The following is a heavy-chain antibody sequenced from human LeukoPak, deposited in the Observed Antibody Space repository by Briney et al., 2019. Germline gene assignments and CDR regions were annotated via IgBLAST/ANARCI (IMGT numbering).Heavy chain of an antibody. J-gene: IGHJ4*02. CDR2: INHSGST. D-gene: IGHD5-24*01. CDR3: ATRERYFFDY. Sequence: SETLSLTCAVYGGSFSGYYWSWIRQPPGKGLEWIGEINHSGSTNYNPSLKSRLTMSVDTSKNQFSLELTSVTAADTAVYYCATRERYFFDYWGQGTLVTVSS. CDR1: GGSFSGYY. V-gene: IGHV4-34*01.